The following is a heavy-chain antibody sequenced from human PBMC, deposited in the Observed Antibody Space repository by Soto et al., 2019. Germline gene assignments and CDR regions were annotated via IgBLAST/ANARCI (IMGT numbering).Heavy chain of an antibody. V-gene: IGHV1-69*02. J-gene: IGHJ5*02. CDR1: GGTFSSYT. D-gene: IGHD6-13*01. CDR2: IIPILGIA. Sequence: GASVKGSCKASGGTFSSYTISWVRQAPGQGLEWMGRIIPILGIANYAQKFQGRVTITADKSTSTAYMELSSLRSEDTAVYYCARRYSSSWYSGNWFDPWGQGTLVTV. CDR3: ARRYSSSWYSGNWFDP.